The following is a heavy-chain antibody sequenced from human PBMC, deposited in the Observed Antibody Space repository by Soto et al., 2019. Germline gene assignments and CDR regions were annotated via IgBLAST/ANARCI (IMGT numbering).Heavy chain of an antibody. J-gene: IGHJ6*02. Sequence: ASETLSLTCAVSGYSISSGYYWGWTRQPPGKGLEWIGSIYHSGSTYYNPSLKSRGTISVDTSKNQFSLKLSSVTAADTAVYYCARDPGEYSSSWYTHYYYYGMDVWGQGTTVTVSS. D-gene: IGHD6-13*01. CDR2: IYHSGST. V-gene: IGHV4-38-2*02. CDR1: GYSISSGYY. CDR3: ARDPGEYSSSWYTHYYYYGMDV.